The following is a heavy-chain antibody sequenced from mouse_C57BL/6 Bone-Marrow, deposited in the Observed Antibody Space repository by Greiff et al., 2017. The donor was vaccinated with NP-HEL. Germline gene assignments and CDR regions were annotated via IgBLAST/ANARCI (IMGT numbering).Heavy chain of an antibody. J-gene: IGHJ2*01. Sequence: EVQGVESGGDLVKPGGSLKLSCAASGFTFSSYGMSWVRQTPDKRLEWVATISSGGSYTYYPDSVKGRFTISRDNAKNTLYLQMSSLKSEDTAMYYCARQKLPYYFDYWGQGTTLTVSS. CDR2: ISSGGSYT. CDR3: ARQKLPYYFDY. D-gene: IGHD2-12*01. CDR1: GFTFSSYG. V-gene: IGHV5-6*01.